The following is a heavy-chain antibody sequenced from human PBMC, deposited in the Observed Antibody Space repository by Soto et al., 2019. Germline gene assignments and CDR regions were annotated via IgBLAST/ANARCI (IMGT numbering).Heavy chain of an antibody. Sequence: SEPLSLTWSVFCGSIISTGGCWGWIRQPPGKGLEWIGSINYRGTTYYNPSLKSRVTMSVDTSKNQFSLKLSSVTAADTAVYYCARSTYTSGTYHGMDVWGHGTTVTVSS. CDR1: CGSIISTGGC. V-gene: IGHV4-39*01. J-gene: IGHJ6*02. CDR2: INYRGTT. CDR3: ARSTYTSGTYHGMDV. D-gene: IGHD3-10*01.